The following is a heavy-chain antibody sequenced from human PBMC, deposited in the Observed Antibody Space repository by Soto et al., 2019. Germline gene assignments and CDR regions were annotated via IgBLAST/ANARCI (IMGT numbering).Heavy chain of an antibody. CDR1: GGTFSSYA. Sequence: ASVKVSCKASGGTFSSYAISWVRQAPGQGLEWMGGIIPIFGTANYAQKFQGRVTITADESTSTAYMELSSLRSEDTAVYYCARGWSGSYYAHYYYGMDVWGQGTTVTVSS. J-gene: IGHJ6*02. CDR3: ARGWSGSYYAHYYYGMDV. D-gene: IGHD1-26*01. V-gene: IGHV1-69*13. CDR2: IIPIFGTA.